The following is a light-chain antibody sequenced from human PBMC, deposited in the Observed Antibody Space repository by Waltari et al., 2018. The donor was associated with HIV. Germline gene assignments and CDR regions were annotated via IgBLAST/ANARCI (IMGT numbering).Light chain of an antibody. CDR3: GTWDSSLDDVL. J-gene: IGLJ2*01. Sequence: QSVLTQPPSVSAAPGQKVTISCPGSVSHLGNHYVSWYQQVPRTAAQLIIYDDHKRPSGIPDRFSGSKSGTAATLGITGLQTGDEADYYCGTWDSSLDDVLFGGGSKLTVL. CDR2: DDH. CDR1: VSHLGNHY. V-gene: IGLV1-51*01.